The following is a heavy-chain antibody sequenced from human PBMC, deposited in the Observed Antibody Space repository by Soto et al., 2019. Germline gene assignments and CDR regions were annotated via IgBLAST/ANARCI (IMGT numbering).Heavy chain of an antibody. V-gene: IGHV4-59*01. CDR2: IYYSGST. CDR3: ARAIEVAGFPFDD. Sequence: SETLSLTCTVSGGSISSYYWSWIRQPPGKGLEWIGYIYYSGSTNYNPSLKSRVTISVDTSKNQFSLKLSSVTAADTAVYYCARAIEVAGFPFDDWGQGTLVTVSS. J-gene: IGHJ4*02. CDR1: GGSISSYY. D-gene: IGHD6-19*01.